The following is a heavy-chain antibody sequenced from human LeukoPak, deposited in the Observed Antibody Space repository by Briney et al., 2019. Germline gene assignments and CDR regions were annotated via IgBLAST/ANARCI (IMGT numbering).Heavy chain of an antibody. CDR3: ARDGLRLGELSLDY. Sequence: SVKVSCKASGGTFSSYAISWVRQAPGQGLEWMGGIIPIFGTANYAQKFQGRVTITTDESTSTAYMELSSLRAEDTAVYYCARDGLRLGELSLDYWGQGTLVTVSS. D-gene: IGHD3-16*02. V-gene: IGHV1-69*05. J-gene: IGHJ4*02. CDR1: GGTFSSYA. CDR2: IIPIFGTA.